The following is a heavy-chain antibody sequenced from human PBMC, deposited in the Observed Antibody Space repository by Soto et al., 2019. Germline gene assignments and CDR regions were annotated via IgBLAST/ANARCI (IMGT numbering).Heavy chain of an antibody. CDR2: VFHTGST. J-gene: IGHJ4*02. CDR1: GDSISSSVW. Sequence: SETLSLTCAVSGDSISSSVWWTWVRQPPGKGLEWIGEVFHTGSTKYNPSLKSRVTISVDTSQKQFSLKLWSVTAAETAVYYCARGGYRIEAAGHLPSDSWGQGTLVTVSS. D-gene: IGHD6-13*01. V-gene: IGHV4-4*02. CDR3: ARGGYRIEAAGHLPSDS.